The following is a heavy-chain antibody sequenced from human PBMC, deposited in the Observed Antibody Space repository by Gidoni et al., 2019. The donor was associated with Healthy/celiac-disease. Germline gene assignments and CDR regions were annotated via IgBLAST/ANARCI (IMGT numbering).Heavy chain of an antibody. D-gene: IGHD6-6*01. J-gene: IGHJ4*02. CDR2: IITIFGTA. V-gene: IGHV1-69*06. CDR1: GGTFSSYA. Sequence: QVQLVQSGAEVKKPGSSVKVSCKASGGTFSSYAISWVRQAPGQGLELMGGIITIFGTANYAQKFQGRVTITADKSTSTAYMELSSLRSEDTAVYYCARDPTAGEQLGFDYWGQGTLVTVSS. CDR3: ARDPTAGEQLGFDY.